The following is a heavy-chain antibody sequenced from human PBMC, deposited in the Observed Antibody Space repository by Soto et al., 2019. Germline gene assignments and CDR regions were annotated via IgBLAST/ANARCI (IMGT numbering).Heavy chain of an antibody. Sequence: EVQLVESGGGLVKPGGSLRLSCAASGFTFSSYSMNWVRQAPGKGLEWVSSISSSSSYIYYADSVKGRFTISRDNAKNSLYLQMNSLRAEDKAVYYCAREARYSSSSGAFDIWGQGTMVTVSS. J-gene: IGHJ3*02. CDR1: GFTFSSYS. V-gene: IGHV3-21*01. CDR2: ISSSSSYI. CDR3: AREARYSSSSGAFDI. D-gene: IGHD6-6*01.